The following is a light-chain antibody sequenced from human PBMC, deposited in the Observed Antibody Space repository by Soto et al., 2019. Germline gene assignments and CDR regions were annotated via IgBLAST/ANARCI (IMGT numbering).Light chain of an antibody. CDR3: SSYTSSRSVV. Sequence: QSALTQPASVSGSPGQSITISCTGTSSDVGGYNYVSWYQQQPGKAPKLMIYEVSTRPSGVSNRFSGSTSGNTASLTISGLQAEDEDDYYCSSYTSSRSVVFGGGTKVTVL. CDR1: SSDVGGYNY. V-gene: IGLV2-14*01. CDR2: EVS. J-gene: IGLJ2*01.